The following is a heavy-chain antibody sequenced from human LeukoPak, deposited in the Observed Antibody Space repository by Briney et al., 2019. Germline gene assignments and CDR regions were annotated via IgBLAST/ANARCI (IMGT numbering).Heavy chain of an antibody. CDR3: AKVLSLISYMDV. CDR2: IKQDGSEK. D-gene: IGHD3-16*02. CDR1: GFTFSSYW. V-gene: IGHV3-7*03. Sequence: GGSLRLSCAASGFTFSSYWMSWVRQAPGKGLEWVANIKQDGSEKYYVDSVKGRFTISRDNAKDSLYLQMNSLRAEDTAVYYCAKVLSLISYMDVWGKGTTVTVSS. J-gene: IGHJ6*03.